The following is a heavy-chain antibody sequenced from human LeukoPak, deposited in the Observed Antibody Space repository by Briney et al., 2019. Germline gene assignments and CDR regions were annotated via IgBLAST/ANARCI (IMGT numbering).Heavy chain of an antibody. CDR1: TYSISSGYY. CDR3: APPLEVAGSFYFDH. D-gene: IGHD5-24*01. J-gene: IGHJ4*02. V-gene: IGHV4-38-2*02. CDR2: IYHNGNT. Sequence: SETLSLTCTVSTYSISSGYYWGWIRQPPGKGLEWIGNIYHNGNTYYNPSLKSRVTISVDTSKKQFSLTLSSVTAADTAMYYWAPPLEVAGSFYFDHWGKEPLVTVSS.